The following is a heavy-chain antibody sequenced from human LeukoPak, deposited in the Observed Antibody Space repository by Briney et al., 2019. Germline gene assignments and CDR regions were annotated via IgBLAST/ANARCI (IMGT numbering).Heavy chain of an antibody. CDR2: ISSSSSTI. CDR3: AKTAGHCSGGSCPYFDY. J-gene: IGHJ4*02. D-gene: IGHD2-15*01. CDR1: GFTFSSYS. Sequence: PGGSLRLSCAASGFTFSSYSMNWVRQAPGKGLEWVSYISSSSSTIYYADSVKGRFTISRGNSKNTLYLQMNSLRAEDTAVYYCAKTAGHCSGGSCPYFDYWGQGTLVTVSS. V-gene: IGHV3-48*01.